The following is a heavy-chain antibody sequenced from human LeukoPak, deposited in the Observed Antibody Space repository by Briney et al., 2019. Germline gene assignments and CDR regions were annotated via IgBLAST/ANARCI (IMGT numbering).Heavy chain of an antibody. V-gene: IGHV4-59*01. J-gene: IGHJ4*02. Sequence: SETLSLTCSVSTDSTNTYYWSWIRQSPGKGLEWIGHIYHSGSTDYNPSFKSRVTVSIDMSKKEFSLKLTSVTVADTAMYYCVRLRWELLVPYFDHWSQVAFVIVSS. CDR2: IYHSGST. D-gene: IGHD2-15*01. CDR3: VRLRWELLVPYFDH. CDR1: TDSTNTYY.